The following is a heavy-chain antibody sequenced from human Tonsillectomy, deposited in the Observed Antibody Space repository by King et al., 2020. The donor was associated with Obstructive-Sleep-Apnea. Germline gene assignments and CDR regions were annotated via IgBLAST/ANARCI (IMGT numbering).Heavy chain of an antibody. CDR1: GYTFTSYG. CDR2: ISAYNGNT. Sequence: QLVQSGAEVKKPGASVKVSCKASGYTFTSYGISWVRQAPGQGLEWMGWISAYNGNTNYAQKLQGRVTMTTDTSTSTAYMELRSLRSDDTAVYYCARDRWDIVVVVAATRPFDYWGQGTLVTVSS. D-gene: IGHD2-15*01. V-gene: IGHV1-18*04. CDR3: ARDRWDIVVVVAATRPFDY. J-gene: IGHJ4*02.